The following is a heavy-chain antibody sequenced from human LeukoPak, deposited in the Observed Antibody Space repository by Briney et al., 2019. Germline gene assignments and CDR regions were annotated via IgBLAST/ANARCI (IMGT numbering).Heavy chain of an antibody. CDR1: DGSISSYY. CDR2: IYYSGST. CDR3: ARHVSDYYDSSGKTADY. V-gene: IGHV4-59*08. Sequence: SETLSLTCTVSDGSISSYYWSRIRQPPGKGLEWIGYIYYSGSTNYNPSLKSRVTISVDTSKNQFSLKLSSVTAADTAVYYCARHVSDYYDSSGKTADYWGQGTLVTVSS. D-gene: IGHD3-22*01. J-gene: IGHJ4*02.